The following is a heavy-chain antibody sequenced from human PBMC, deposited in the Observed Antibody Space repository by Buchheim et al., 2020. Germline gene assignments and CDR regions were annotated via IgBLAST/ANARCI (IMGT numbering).Heavy chain of an antibody. CDR1: GFIFSSYS. Sequence: EVQLVESGGGLVQPGGSLRLSCAASGFIFSSYSMNWVRQAPGKGLEWVSYISSSSSTIYHADSVKPRFTISRDNAKNSLYLQMNSLRDEDTAVYYCARDAGAGVYYDILTVYYNGAMDVWGKGTT. CDR3: ARDAGAGVYYDILTVYYNGAMDV. CDR2: ISSSSSTI. J-gene: IGHJ6*03. D-gene: IGHD3-9*01. V-gene: IGHV3-48*02.